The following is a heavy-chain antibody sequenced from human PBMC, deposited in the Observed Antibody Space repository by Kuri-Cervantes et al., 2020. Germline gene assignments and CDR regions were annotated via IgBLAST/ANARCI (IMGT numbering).Heavy chain of an antibody. CDR2: IYQTGRA. J-gene: IGHJ4*02. CDR1: GGSISSGGYS. V-gene: IGHV4-30-2*01. D-gene: IGHD2-2*01. Sequence: SETLSLTCAVSGGSISSGGYSWSWIRQPPGTGLEWIGYIYQTGRAYYNPSLKSRVTISVDTSKNQFSLTLSSVTAADTAVYYCARAEPTFCSSTSCYVRDWGQGTLVTVSS. CDR3: ARAEPTFCSSTSCYVRD.